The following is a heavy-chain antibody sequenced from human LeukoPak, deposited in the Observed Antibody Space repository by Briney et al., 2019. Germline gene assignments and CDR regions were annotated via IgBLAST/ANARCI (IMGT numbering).Heavy chain of an antibody. D-gene: IGHD2-2*01. CDR1: GFPFSSYG. J-gene: IGHJ4*02. V-gene: IGHV3-33*01. CDR3: ASGDYANGWKLDF. CDR2: TWHDGSYK. Sequence: PGGSLRLSCAASGFPFSSYGMHWVRQAPGKGLEWVAVTWHDGSYKYYGDSVKGRFTISRDNSRNTLYLQMNGLRAEDTAIYYCASGDYANGWKLDFWGQGTLVTVSS.